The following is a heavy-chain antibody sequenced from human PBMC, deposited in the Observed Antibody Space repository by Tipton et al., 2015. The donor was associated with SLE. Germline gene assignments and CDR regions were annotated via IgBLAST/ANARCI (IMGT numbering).Heavy chain of an antibody. CDR2: IYYSGNT. J-gene: IGHJ6*03. V-gene: IGHV4-59*12. CDR3: ARGVAGYYFFCYMDV. Sequence: TLSLTCIVSGDSINNYYWSWIRQPPGKGLEWIGYIYYSGNTFYNPSLKGRVTISIDTSETQLSLQMNSVTAADTALYYCARGVAGYYFFCYMDVWGEGTTVTVSS. CDR1: GDSINNYY. D-gene: IGHD2-15*01.